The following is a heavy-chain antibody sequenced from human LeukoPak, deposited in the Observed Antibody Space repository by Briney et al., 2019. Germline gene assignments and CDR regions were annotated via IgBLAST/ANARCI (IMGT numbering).Heavy chain of an antibody. CDR1: GGSISSYY. J-gene: IGHJ4*02. V-gene: IGHV4-59*01. CDR2: IYYSGST. CDR3: ARDSRRRGYSYGLPDY. D-gene: IGHD5-18*01. Sequence: SETLSLTCTVSGGSISSYYWSWIRQPPGKGLEWIGYIYYSGSTNYNPSLKSRVTISVDTSKNQFSLKLSSVTAADTAVYYCARDSRRRGYSYGLPDYWGQGTLVTVSS.